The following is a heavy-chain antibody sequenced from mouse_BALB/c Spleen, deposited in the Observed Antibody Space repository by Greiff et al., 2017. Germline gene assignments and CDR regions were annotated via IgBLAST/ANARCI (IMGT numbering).Heavy chain of an antibody. CDR3: AAKWDYVDY. CDR2: INPSTGYT. CDR1: GYTFTSYW. D-gene: IGHD1-3*01. J-gene: IGHJ2*01. V-gene: IGHV1-7*01. Sequence: QVQLQQSGAELAKPGASVKMSCKASGYTFTSYWMHWVKQRPGQGLEWIGYINPSTGYTEYNQKFKDKATLTADKSSSTAYMQLSSLPSEDSAVYYCAAKWDYVDYWGQGPTLTVSS.